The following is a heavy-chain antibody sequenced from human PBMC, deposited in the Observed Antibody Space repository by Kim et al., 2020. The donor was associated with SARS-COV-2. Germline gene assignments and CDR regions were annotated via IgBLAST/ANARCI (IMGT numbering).Heavy chain of an antibody. CDR2: ISFDGSDE. CDR1: GFSFSSCA. CDR3: GRDGGVAARREYDYMDG. Sequence: GGSLRLSCAASGFSFSSCAMHWVRQAPGKGLEWVAVISFDGSDEQYADSVKGRFSMSRENSKNMLFLQMNRLRGEDTAVYYCGRDGGVAARREYDYMDGWGKGTAVTV. D-gene: IGHD6-6*01. V-gene: IGHV3-30*04. J-gene: IGHJ6*03.